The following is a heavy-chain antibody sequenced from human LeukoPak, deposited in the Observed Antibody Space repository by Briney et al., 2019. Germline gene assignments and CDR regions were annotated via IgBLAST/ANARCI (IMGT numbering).Heavy chain of an antibody. CDR3: ARRRWYSSGWYPDRAFDI. D-gene: IGHD6-19*01. Sequence: GESRKSSCKGSGYSFTSYWIGWVRQLPGKGLEWRGIIYPGDSDTRYSPSFQVQVTISADKSISTAYLQWSSLKASDTAMYYCARRRWYSSGWYPDRAFDIWGQGTMVTVS. CDR1: GYSFTSYW. V-gene: IGHV5-51*01. CDR2: IYPGDSDT. J-gene: IGHJ3*02.